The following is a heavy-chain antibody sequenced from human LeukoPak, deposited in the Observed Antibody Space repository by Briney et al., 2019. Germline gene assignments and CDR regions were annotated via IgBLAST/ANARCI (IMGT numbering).Heavy chain of an antibody. J-gene: IGHJ5*02. CDR3: ARVSASVWPGSSGWSNWFDP. CDR1: GYTFGSYG. D-gene: IGHD6-19*01. CDR2: ISPYNGNT. V-gene: IGHV1-18*01. Sequence: GASVKVSCKASGYTFGSYGVSWVRQAPGQGLEWMAWISPYNGNTNYAQKFQGRVTMTTDTSTSTAYMELRSLRADDTAVYYCARVSASVWPGSSGWSNWFDPWGQGTLLTVSS.